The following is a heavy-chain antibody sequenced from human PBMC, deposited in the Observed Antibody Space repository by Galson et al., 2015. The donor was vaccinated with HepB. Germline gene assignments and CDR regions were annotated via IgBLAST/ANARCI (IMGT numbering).Heavy chain of an antibody. CDR3: AKDFAHCSSTSCPRPGGFDY. Sequence: SLRLSCAASGFTFSSYAMSWVRQAPGKGLEWVPAISGSGGSTYYADSVKGRFTISRDNSKNTLYLQMNSLRAEDTAVYYCAKDFAHCSSTSCPRPGGFDYWGQGTLVTVSS. J-gene: IGHJ4*02. CDR2: ISGSGGST. D-gene: IGHD2-2*01. CDR1: GFTFSSYA. V-gene: IGHV3-23*01.